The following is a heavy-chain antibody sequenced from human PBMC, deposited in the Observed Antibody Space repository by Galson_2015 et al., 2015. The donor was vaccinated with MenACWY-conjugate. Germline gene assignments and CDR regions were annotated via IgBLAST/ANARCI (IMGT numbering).Heavy chain of an antibody. CDR3: ARGPLRAAGDSFDS. CDR1: GNSFNAYY. Sequence: SVKVSCKVSGNSFNAYYMHWVRQAPGQGLEWMGRINPNSGGGNFAQKFQGRATMNRDTSLTTVYMEVTSLRSDDTAVYFCARGPLRAAGDSFDSWGQGTLVIVSS. D-gene: IGHD6-13*01. V-gene: IGHV1-2*06. CDR2: INPNSGGG. J-gene: IGHJ4*02.